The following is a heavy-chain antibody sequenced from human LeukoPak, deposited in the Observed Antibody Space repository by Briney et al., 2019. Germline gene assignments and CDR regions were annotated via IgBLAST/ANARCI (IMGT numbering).Heavy chain of an antibody. J-gene: IGHJ3*02. D-gene: IGHD3-22*01. CDR2: INPNSGGT. CDR1: GYTFTGYY. Sequence: GASVKVSCKASGYTFTGYYMHWVRQAPGQGLEWMGWINPNSGGTNYAQKFQGRVTMTRDTSISTAYMELSRLRSDDTAVYYCARDRRYYYDSSGYYAHYAVGAFDIWGQGTMVTVSS. V-gene: IGHV1-2*02. CDR3: ARDRRYYYDSSGYYAHYAVGAFDI.